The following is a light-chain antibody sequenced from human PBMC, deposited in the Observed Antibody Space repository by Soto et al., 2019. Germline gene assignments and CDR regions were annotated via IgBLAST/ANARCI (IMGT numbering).Light chain of an antibody. CDR1: QSIGTY. CDR3: QESHST. Sequence: DAQMTQSPSSLPASVGDSVTITCRASQSIGTYLDWYQHKPGKAPKLLIYAAASLQSGVPSRFSGSGSGTDFTLTISSLQPQDFETYYCQESHSTFGQGTKLEIK. CDR2: AAA. J-gene: IGKJ2*01. V-gene: IGKV1-39*01.